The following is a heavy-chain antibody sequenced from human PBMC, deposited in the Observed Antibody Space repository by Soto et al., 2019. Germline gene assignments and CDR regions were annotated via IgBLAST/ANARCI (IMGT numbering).Heavy chain of an antibody. V-gene: IGHV3-21*01. J-gene: IGHJ6*03. CDR1: GFTFCSYS. CDR2: ISSSSSYI. Sequence: GGSLRLSCAASGFTFCSYSMDCVRQAPGKGLDWVSSISSSSSYIYYADSVKGRFTISRDNAKNSLYLQMNSLRAEDTAVYYCARDHHHRGSGSYYYYYSYMDVWGKGTTVTVSS. D-gene: IGHD3-10*01. CDR3: ARDHHHRGSGSYYYYYSYMDV.